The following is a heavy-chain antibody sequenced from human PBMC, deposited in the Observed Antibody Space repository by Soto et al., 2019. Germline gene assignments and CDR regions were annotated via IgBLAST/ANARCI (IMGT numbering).Heavy chain of an antibody. J-gene: IGHJ6*02. D-gene: IGHD3-3*01. CDR3: ARDFGDYDFWSGSNYYYGMDV. V-gene: IGHV1-2*02. CDR1: GYTFTGYY. Sequence: ASVKVSCKASGYTFTGYYMHWVRQAPGQGLEWMGWINPSSGGTNYAQKFQGRVTMTRDTSISTAYMELSRLRSDDTAVYYCARDFGDYDFWSGSNYYYGMDVWGQ. CDR2: INPSSGGT.